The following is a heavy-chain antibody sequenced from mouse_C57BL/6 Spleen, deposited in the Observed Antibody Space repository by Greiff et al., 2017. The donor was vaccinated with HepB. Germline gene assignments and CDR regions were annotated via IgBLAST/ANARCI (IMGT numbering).Heavy chain of an antibody. D-gene: IGHD2-5*01. J-gene: IGHJ4*01. Sequence: VHVKQSGPELVKPGASVKISCKASGYSFTDYNMNWVKQSNGKSLEWIGVINPNYGTTSYNQKFKGKATLTVDQSSSTAYMQLNSLTSEDSAVYYCAYYSNYVAMDYWGQGTSVTVSS. CDR1: GYSFTDYN. CDR3: AYYSNYVAMDY. CDR2: INPNYGTT. V-gene: IGHV1-39*01.